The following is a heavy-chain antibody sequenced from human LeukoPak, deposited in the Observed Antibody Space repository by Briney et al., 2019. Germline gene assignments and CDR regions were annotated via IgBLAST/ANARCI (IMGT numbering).Heavy chain of an antibody. D-gene: IGHD3-16*01. V-gene: IGHV3-7*01. CDR1: GFSFTAYA. J-gene: IGHJ4*02. CDR3: ARGRGWVDH. CDR2: IHDDGRVT. Sequence: GGSLRLSCAASGFSFTAYAMSWFRQTPGKGLEWVANIHDDGRVTNYVDSVKGRFTISRDNARNSVYLQMNSLRVEDTSLHYCARGRGWVDHWGQGTLVTVSS.